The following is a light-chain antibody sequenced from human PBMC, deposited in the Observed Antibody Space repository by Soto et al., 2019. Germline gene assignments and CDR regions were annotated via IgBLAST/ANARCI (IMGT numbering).Light chain of an antibody. CDR1: QSLLYNSNNKNY. J-gene: IGKJ1*01. V-gene: IGKV4-1*01. CDR2: WAS. Sequence: DIVLTQSPDSLAVSLGERATINCKSSQSLLYNSNNKNYLAWYQQRPGQPPKLLLYWASTREYGVPDRFSGSGSGTDFTLTISSLQAEDVAVYYCQQYYTTPETFGQGTRVEVK. CDR3: QQYYTTPET.